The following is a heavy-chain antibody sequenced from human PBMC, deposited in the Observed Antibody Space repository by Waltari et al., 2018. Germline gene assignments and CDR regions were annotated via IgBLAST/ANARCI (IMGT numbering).Heavy chain of an antibody. Sequence: EVQLLESGGGLVQPGGSLRLSCTASGFTFSSFSMSWVRQAPGKGLEWVSSIGSSGANTYYANSVKGRFTVSRDNSKNTVYLQINSLRAEDTALYYCAKDKAGSSRIFDYWGQGTLVTVSS. J-gene: IGHJ4*02. D-gene: IGHD6-13*01. CDR3: AKDKAGSSRIFDY. CDR1: GFTFSSFS. CDR2: IGSSGANT. V-gene: IGHV3-23*01.